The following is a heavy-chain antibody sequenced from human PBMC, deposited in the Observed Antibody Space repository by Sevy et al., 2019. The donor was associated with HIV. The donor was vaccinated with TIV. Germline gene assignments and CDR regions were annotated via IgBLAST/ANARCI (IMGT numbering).Heavy chain of an antibody. CDR3: AKDAYYYDGSGYSMSQWYYGMDV. J-gene: IGHJ6*02. CDR1: GFTFRTYA. V-gene: IGHV3-23*01. Sequence: GGSLRLSCAASGFTFRTYAMSWVRQAPGKGLEWVSDISGSGGDTYYADSVKGRFTISRDNSKNTLYLQMSSLRAEDTAVYYGAKDAYYYDGSGYSMSQWYYGMDVWGQGTTVTVSS. D-gene: IGHD3-22*01. CDR2: ISGSGGDT.